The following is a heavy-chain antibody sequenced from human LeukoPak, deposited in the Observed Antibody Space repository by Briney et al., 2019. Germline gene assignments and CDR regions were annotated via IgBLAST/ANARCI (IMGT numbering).Heavy chain of an antibody. CDR3: AKAFKKAFDY. V-gene: IGHV3-23*01. J-gene: IGHJ4*02. Sequence: HAGGSLRLSCAASGFTFNSYAMAWVRQAPGKGLEWVSAIGGSGGSTYYADSVKGRFTISRDNSKNTLYLQMSSLSAEDTAVYYCAKAFKKAFDYRGQGTLVTVSS. CDR2: IGGSGGST. CDR1: GFTFNSYA.